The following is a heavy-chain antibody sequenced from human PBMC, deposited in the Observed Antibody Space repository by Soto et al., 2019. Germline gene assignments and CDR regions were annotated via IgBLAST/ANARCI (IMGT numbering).Heavy chain of an antibody. Sequence: ASVKVSCKASGGTFSSYAISWVRQAPGQGLEWMGGISANNGNTNYAQKLQGRVTMTTDTSTSTAYMELRSLRSDDTAVYYCLSGYDSSGYYYGMDVWGQGTTVTVSS. J-gene: IGHJ6*02. CDR1: GGTFSSYA. V-gene: IGHV1-18*01. CDR3: LSGYDSSGYYYGMDV. D-gene: IGHD5-12*01. CDR2: ISANNGNT.